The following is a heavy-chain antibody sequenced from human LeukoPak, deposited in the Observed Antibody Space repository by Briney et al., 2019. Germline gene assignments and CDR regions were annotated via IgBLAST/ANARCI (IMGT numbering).Heavy chain of an antibody. CDR2: INPNSGGT. CDR3: ARETRYCTNGVCYKPFDY. D-gene: IGHD2-8*01. CDR1: GYTFTSYD. J-gene: IGHJ4*02. Sequence: ASVKVSCKASGYTFTSYDINWVRQAPGQGLEWMGWINPNSGGTNYAQKFQGRVTMTRDTSISTAYMELSRLRSDDTAVYYCARETRYCTNGVCYKPFDYWGQGTLVTVSS. V-gene: IGHV1-2*02.